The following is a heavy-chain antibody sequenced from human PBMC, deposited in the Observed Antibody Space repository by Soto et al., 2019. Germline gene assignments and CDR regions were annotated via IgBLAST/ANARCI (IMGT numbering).Heavy chain of an antibody. D-gene: IGHD6-13*01. V-gene: IGHV4-31*03. Sequence: SETLSLTCTVSGGSISSGGYYWSWIRQHPGKGLEWIGYIYYSGSTYYNPSLKSRVTISVDTSKNQFSLKLSSVTAADTAVYYCARGAAAAGTLYDYWGQGTLVTVSS. CDR2: IYYSGST. CDR3: ARGAAAAGTLYDY. CDR1: GGSISSGGYY. J-gene: IGHJ4*02.